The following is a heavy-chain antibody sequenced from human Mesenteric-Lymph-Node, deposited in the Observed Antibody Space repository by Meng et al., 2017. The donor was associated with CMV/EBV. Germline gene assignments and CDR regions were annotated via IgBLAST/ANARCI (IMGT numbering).Heavy chain of an antibody. CDR3: ARSLGRAPFDY. D-gene: IGHD3-10*01. Sequence: SETLSLTCTVSGGSISSSSYYWGWIRQPPGKGLEWIGYLYSSGSINYNPSLKSRVTISIDTSKNQFSLNLSSVTAADTAVYYCARSLGRAPFDYWGQGTLVTVSS. CDR2: LYSSGSI. V-gene: IGHV4-61*05. CDR1: GGSISSSSYY. J-gene: IGHJ4*02.